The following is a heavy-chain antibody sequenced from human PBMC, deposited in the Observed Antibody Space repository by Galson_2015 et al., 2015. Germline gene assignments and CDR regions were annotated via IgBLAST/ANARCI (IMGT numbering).Heavy chain of an antibody. D-gene: IGHD3-3*01. J-gene: IGHJ6*03. CDR3: AKTPRILYYYYMDV. CDR2: ISYDGSNK. V-gene: IGHV3-30-3*02. Sequence: SLRLSCAASGFTFSSYAMHWVRQAPGKGLEWVAVISYDGSNKYYADSVKGRFTISRDNSKNTLYLQMNSLRAEDTAVYYCAKTPRILYYYYMDVWGKGTTVTVSS. CDR1: GFTFSSYA.